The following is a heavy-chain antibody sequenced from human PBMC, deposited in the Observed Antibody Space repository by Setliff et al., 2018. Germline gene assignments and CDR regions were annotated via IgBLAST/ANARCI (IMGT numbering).Heavy chain of an antibody. D-gene: IGHD3-10*01. J-gene: IGHJ6*02. V-gene: IGHV1-18*01. CDR1: GYTFTSYG. CDR2: ISAYNGNT. Sequence: WASVKVSCKASGYTFTSYGISWVRQAPGQGLEWMGWISAYNGNTNYAQKLQGRVTMTTDTSTSTAYMELRSLRSDDTAVYYCARRVYYYGSGSGSGMDVWGQGTTVTVSS. CDR3: ARRVYYYGSGSGSGMDV.